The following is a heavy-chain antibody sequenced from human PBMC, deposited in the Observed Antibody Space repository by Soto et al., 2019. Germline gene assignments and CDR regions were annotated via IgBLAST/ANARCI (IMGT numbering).Heavy chain of an antibody. D-gene: IGHD1-26*01. Sequence: PGESLKISCKASGYTFTTDWIAWVRQMPGKGLEWMGMIYPDDSDARYSPSFQGQVTISADKSVTTAYLQWSSLKASDGALYYCVRRARGVAGPTYYFDYWGRGTLVTSPQ. CDR1: GYTFTTDW. CDR3: VRRARGVAGPTYYFDY. CDR2: IYPDDSDA. V-gene: IGHV5-51*01. J-gene: IGHJ4*02.